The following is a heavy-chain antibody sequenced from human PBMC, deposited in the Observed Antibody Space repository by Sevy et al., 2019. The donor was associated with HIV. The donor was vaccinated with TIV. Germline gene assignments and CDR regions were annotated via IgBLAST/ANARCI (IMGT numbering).Heavy chain of an antibody. D-gene: IGHD5-12*01. CDR1: GFTFSNAW. CDR3: AREGSPYDTYYYYYGMDV. CDR2: IKQDGSEK. Sequence: GGSLRLSCAASGFTFSNAWMSWVRQAPGKGLEWVANIKQDGSEKYYVDSVKGRFTISRDNSQNSLFLQMNTLRAEDTAVYYCAREGSPYDTYYYYYGMDVCGQGTTVTVSS. J-gene: IGHJ6*02. V-gene: IGHV3-7*01.